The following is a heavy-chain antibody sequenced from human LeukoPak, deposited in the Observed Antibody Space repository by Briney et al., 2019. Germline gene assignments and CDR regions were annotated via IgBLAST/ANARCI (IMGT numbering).Heavy chain of an antibody. CDR3: ARDPINIPTAGNGFDY. V-gene: IGHV3-21*06. CDR2: ISSSSSYI. CDR1: GFTFSSHS. J-gene: IGHJ4*02. Sequence: GGSLRLSCVASGFTFSSHSMNWVRQAPGKGLEWVSSISSSSSYIYYAGSVKGRFTISRDNAKNSLYLQMNSLRAEDTALYYCARDPINIPTAGNGFDYWGQGTLVTVSS. D-gene: IGHD6-13*01.